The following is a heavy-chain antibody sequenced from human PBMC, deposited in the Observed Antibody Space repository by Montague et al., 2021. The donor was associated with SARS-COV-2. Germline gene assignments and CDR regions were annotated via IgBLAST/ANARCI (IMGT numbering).Heavy chain of an antibody. D-gene: IGHD2-15*01. V-gene: IGHV4-31*03. CDR3: ARLTAGYCSGGSCYWGTGFDY. CDR1: SGSISSGGYY. CDR2: IYYSGST. J-gene: IGHJ4*02. Sequence: TLSLTCTVSSGSISSGGYYWSWIRQPPGKGLEWIGYIYYSGSTYYNPSLKSRVTISVDTSKSQLSLKLSSVTAADTAVYYCARLTAGYCSGGSCYWGTGFDYWGQGTLVTVSS.